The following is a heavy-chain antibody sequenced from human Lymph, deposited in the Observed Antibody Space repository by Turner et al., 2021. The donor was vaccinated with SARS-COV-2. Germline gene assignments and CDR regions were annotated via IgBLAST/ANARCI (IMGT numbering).Heavy chain of an antibody. Sequence: EVQLVESGGGLVKPGGSLRLSCAASGFNFSTYRMNWVRQAPGKGLEWISSISSSSSYIYYADSVKGRFTISRDDAKNSLYLQMNSLRAEDTAVYYCARDIPTTADYFDYWGQGTLVTVSS. CDR2: ISSSSSYI. CDR1: GFNFSTYR. D-gene: IGHD4-17*01. V-gene: IGHV3-21*01. J-gene: IGHJ4*02. CDR3: ARDIPTTADYFDY.